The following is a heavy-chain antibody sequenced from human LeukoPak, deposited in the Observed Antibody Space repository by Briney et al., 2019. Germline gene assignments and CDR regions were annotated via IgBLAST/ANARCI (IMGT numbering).Heavy chain of an antibody. J-gene: IGHJ4*02. CDR3: AKDRQQGNFDY. CDR2: IRYDGSNK. D-gene: IGHD6-13*01. V-gene: IGHV3-30*02. CDR1: GFTFSSYG. Sequence: GGSLRLSCAASGFTFSSYGMHWVRQTPGKGLERVAFIRYDGSNKYYAGSVKGRFTISRDNSKNTLYLQMNSLRAEDTAVYYCAKDRQQGNFDYWGQGTLVTVSS.